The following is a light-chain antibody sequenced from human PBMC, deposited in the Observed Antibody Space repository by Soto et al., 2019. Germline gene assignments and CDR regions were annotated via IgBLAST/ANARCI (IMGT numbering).Light chain of an antibody. CDR3: QQSYRTPPDT. J-gene: IGKJ2*01. Sequence: DIQMTQSSSSLSASFGDRVIITGRSSQNIYKRLNWYQQKPGRSPKLLIFFASTLQSGVHSRFSGSGSITDFSLTISVMQPEDSATYNCQQSYRTPPDTFGQGTK. CDR1: QNIYKR. V-gene: IGKV1-39*01. CDR2: FAS.